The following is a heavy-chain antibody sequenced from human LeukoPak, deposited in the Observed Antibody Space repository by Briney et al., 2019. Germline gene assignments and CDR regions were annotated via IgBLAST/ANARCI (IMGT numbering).Heavy chain of an antibody. J-gene: IGHJ4*02. CDR1: GYTFTSYA. CDR2: INTNTGNP. CDR3: ARSSPLRHGGPRVLAHRGDFDY. D-gene: IGHD3-16*01. V-gene: IGHV7-4-1*02. Sequence: ASVKVSCKASGYTFTSYAMNWVRQAPGQGLEWMGWINTNTGNPTYAQGFTGRFVFSLDTSVSTAYLQISSLRAEDTAVYYCARSSPLRHGGPRVLAHRGDFDYWGQGTLVTVSS.